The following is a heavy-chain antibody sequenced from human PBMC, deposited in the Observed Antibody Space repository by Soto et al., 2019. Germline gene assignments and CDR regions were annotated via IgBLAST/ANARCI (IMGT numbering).Heavy chain of an antibody. CDR2: IYPGDSDT. V-gene: IGHV5-51*01. Sequence: GESLKISCKGSGYSFTSYWIGWVRQMPGKGLEWMGIIYPGDSDTRYSPSFQGQVTISADKSISTAYLQWSSLKASDTAMYYCARQSAVLRYFDWLLGSDAFDIRGQRTTVTVSS. D-gene: IGHD3-9*01. J-gene: IGHJ3*02. CDR1: GYSFTSYW. CDR3: ARQSAVLRYFDWLLGSDAFDI.